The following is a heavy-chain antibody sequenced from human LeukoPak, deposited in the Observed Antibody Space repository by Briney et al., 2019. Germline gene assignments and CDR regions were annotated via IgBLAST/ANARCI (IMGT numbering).Heavy chain of an antibody. V-gene: IGHV1-69*04. Sequence: ASVEVSCKASGGTFSSYAISWVRQAPGQGLEWMGRIIPILGIANYAQKFQGRVTITADKSTSTAYMELSSLRSEDTAVYYCANLLDYYDSSGYYYTFDYWGQGTLVTVSS. CDR3: ANLLDYYDSSGYYYTFDY. CDR2: IIPILGIA. CDR1: GGTFSSYA. J-gene: IGHJ4*02. D-gene: IGHD3-22*01.